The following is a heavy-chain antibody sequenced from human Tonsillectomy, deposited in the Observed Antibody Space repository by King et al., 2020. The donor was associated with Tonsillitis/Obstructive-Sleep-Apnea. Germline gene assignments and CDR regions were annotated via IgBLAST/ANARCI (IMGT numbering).Heavy chain of an antibody. CDR3: ARCYYDSSDFDY. V-gene: IGHV3-48*03. CDR1: GFTFSSYD. D-gene: IGHD3-22*01. J-gene: IGHJ4*02. Sequence: QLVQSGGGLVQPGESRRLSCAASGFTFSSYDMNWVRQAPGKGLEWVSYISSSGGTIYYADSVKGRFTISRDNAKNSLYLQMNSLRADDTAVYYCARCYYDSSDFDYWGQGTLVTVFS. CDR2: ISSSGGTI.